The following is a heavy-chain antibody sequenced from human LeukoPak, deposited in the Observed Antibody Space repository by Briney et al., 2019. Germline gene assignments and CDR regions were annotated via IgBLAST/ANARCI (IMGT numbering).Heavy chain of an antibody. J-gene: IGHJ6*02. CDR1: GFTVSSNY. CDR3: ARDLGDSSGYYYYYYGMDV. V-gene: IGHV3-53*01. D-gene: IGHD3-22*01. Sequence: SGGSLRLSCAASGFTVSSNYMSWVRQAPGKGLEWVSVIYSGGSTYYADSVKGRFTISRDNSKNTLYLQMNSLRAEDTAVYYCARDLGDSSGYYYYYYGMDVWGQGATVTVSS. CDR2: IYSGGST.